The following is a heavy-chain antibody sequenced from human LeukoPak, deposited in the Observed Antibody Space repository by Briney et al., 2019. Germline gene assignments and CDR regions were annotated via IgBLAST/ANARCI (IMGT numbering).Heavy chain of an antibody. CDR3: ASPPFGNGYYPPDAFDI. J-gene: IGHJ3*02. D-gene: IGHD3-22*01. CDR1: GGSISSSSYY. CDR2: IYYSGST. Sequence: NPSETLSLTCTVSGGSISSSSYYWGWIRQPPGKGLEWIGSIYYSGSTYYNPSLKSRVTISVDTSKNQFSLKLSSVTAADTAVYYCASPPFGNGYYPPDAFDIWGQGTMVTVSS. V-gene: IGHV4-39*07.